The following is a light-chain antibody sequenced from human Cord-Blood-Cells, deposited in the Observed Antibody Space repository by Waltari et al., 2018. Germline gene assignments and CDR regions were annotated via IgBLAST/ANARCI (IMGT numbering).Light chain of an antibody. CDR3: QQSYSTPPYT. J-gene: IGKJ2*01. V-gene: IGKV1-39*01. CDR1: QSISSY. CDR2: AAS. Sequence: DIQMTQSSSSLSASVGDRVTITCRASQSISSYLNWYQQKPGKAPKLLIYAASSLQSGVPSRFSGSGSGTDFTLTISSLQPEDFATYYCQQSYSTPPYTFSQGTKLEIK.